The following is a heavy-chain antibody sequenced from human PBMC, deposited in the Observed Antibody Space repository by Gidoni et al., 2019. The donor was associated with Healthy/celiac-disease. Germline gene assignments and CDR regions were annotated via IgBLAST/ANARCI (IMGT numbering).Heavy chain of an antibody. CDR2: ISGSGGST. CDR3: AKKVYGYNWNQEWDY. D-gene: IGHD1-20*01. V-gene: IGHV3-23*01. Sequence: EVQLLESGGGLVQPGGSLRLSCAASGFTFRSYAMSWVRQAPGKGLEWVSAISGSGGSTYYAASVKCRFTISRDNSKNTLYLQMNSLRAEDTAVYYCAKKVYGYNWNQEWDYWGQGTLVTVSS. CDR1: GFTFRSYA. J-gene: IGHJ4*02.